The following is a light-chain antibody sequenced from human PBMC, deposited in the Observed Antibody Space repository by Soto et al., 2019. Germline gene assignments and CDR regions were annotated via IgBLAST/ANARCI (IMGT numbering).Light chain of an antibody. Sequence: QSVLTQPRSVSGSPGQSVTISCTGTSSDVGGYNYVSWYQQHPGKAPKLVIYDVSKRPSGVPDRFSGSKSGNTASLTISGLQAEDEADYYCCSYAGTSLWVFGGGTKL. J-gene: IGLJ3*02. V-gene: IGLV2-11*01. CDR3: CSYAGTSLWV. CDR2: DVS. CDR1: SSDVGGYNY.